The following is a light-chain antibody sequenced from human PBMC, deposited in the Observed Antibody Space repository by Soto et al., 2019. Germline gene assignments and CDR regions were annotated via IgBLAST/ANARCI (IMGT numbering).Light chain of an antibody. J-gene: IGKJ4*01. Sequence: EIVLTQSPATLSLSPGERATLSCRASQSVNSYLAWYQQKPGQAPMLLIYDASNSATGIPARFSCCGSGTDFTLTISSLEPEDYAVYYCQQRSNWHFGGGTKVEIK. CDR3: QQRSNWH. CDR2: DAS. V-gene: IGKV3-11*01. CDR1: QSVNSY.